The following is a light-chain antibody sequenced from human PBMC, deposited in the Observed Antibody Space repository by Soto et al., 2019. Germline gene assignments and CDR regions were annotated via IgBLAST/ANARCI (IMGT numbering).Light chain of an antibody. CDR2: GAS. Sequence: EIVLTQSPGTLSLSPGERATLSCRASQSVSSSYLAWYQQKPGQAPRLLIYGASSRATGIPDRFSGSGSGTHFTLTISRLEPEDFAVSCCQQYGSSPFTFGPGTKVDIK. V-gene: IGKV3-20*01. CDR3: QQYGSSPFT. CDR1: QSVSSSY. J-gene: IGKJ3*01.